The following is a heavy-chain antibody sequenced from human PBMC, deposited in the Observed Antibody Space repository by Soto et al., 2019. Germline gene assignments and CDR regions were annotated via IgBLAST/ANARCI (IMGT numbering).Heavy chain of an antibody. Sequence: ASVKVSCKASGYTFTSYYMHWVRQAPGQGLEWMGIINPSGGSTSYAQKFQGRVTMSRDTSTSTVYMELSSLRSEDTAVYYCARDPPYSNDGGSYYYYYGMDVWGQGTTVTVSS. CDR3: ARDPPYSNDGGSYYYYYGMDV. CDR1: GYTFTSYY. J-gene: IGHJ6*02. D-gene: IGHD4-4*01. V-gene: IGHV1-46*01. CDR2: INPSGGST.